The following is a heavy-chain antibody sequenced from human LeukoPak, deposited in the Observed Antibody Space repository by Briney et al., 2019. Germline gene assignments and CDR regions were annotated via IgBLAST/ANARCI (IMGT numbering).Heavy chain of an antibody. V-gene: IGHV1-18*01. J-gene: IGHJ6*03. CDR2: ISAYNGNT. CDR3: ARSPLNGDYLVGYYYYMDV. Sequence: ASVKVSCKASGYTFTSYGISWVRQAPGQGLEWMGWISAYNGNTNYAQKLQGRVTMTTDTSTSTAYMELSSLRSEDTAVYYCARSPLNGDYLVGYYYYMDVWGKGTTVTVSS. D-gene: IGHD4-17*01. CDR1: GYTFTSYG.